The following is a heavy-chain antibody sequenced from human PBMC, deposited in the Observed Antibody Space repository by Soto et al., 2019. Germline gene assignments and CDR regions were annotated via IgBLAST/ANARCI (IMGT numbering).Heavy chain of an antibody. V-gene: IGHV1-18*01. CDR3: AREGVAPYYYYGMDV. D-gene: IGHD5-12*01. Sequence: ASVKVSCKASGYTFTRSGISWVRQAPGQGLEWKGWISTYNGDTNFAQTFQGRVTMTTDTSTSTVHMELRSLRSDDTAFYYCAREGVAPYYYYGMDVWGKGTPVTVSS. CDR2: ISTYNGDT. J-gene: IGHJ6*04. CDR1: GYTFTRSG.